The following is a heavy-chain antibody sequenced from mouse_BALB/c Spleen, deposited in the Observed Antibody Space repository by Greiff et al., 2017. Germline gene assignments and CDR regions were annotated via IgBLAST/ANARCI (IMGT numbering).Heavy chain of an antibody. CDR2: ISNGGGST. CDR1: GFTFSSYT. V-gene: IGHV5-12-2*01. CDR3: ARQAITTDPSYAMDY. Sequence: DVKLVESGGGLVQPGGSLKLSCAASGFTFSSYTMSWVRQTPEKRLEWVAYISNGGGSTYYPDTVKGRFTISRDNAKNTLYLQMSSLKSEDTAMYYCARQAITTDPSYAMDYWGQGTSVTVSS. D-gene: IGHD1-1*01. J-gene: IGHJ4*01.